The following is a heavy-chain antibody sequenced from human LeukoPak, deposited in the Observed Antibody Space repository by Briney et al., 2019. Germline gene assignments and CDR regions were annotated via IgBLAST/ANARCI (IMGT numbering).Heavy chain of an antibody. V-gene: IGHV4-4*07. CDR1: GGSISSYY. Sequence: SETLSLTCTVSGGSISSYYWSWIRQPAGKGLEWIGRISTSRSTNYNPSLKSRVTMSVDTSKNQFSLKLSSVTAADTAVYYCARSPQPADIIVVPAATPNAWGDWFDPWGQGTLVTVSS. CDR2: ISTSRST. CDR3: ARSPQPADIIVVPAATPNAWGDWFDP. J-gene: IGHJ5*02. D-gene: IGHD2-2*01.